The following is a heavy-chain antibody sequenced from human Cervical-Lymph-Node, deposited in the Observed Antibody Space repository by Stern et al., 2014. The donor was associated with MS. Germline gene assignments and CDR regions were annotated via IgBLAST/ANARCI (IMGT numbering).Heavy chain of an antibody. D-gene: IGHD3-10*01. CDR3: ETDRGVK. CDR2: FDPEDGET. V-gene: IGHV1-24*01. Sequence: QVQLVQSGAEVKKPGASVTVSCNVAGHPLSELAMHWLRQLPTRGLEEMGQFDPEDGETVYAQQFQGRLSMTEDASTGTAYMTLTALRSEDSAVYYCETDRGVKWGPGTLVTVSS. J-gene: IGHJ4*02. CDR1: GHPLSELA.